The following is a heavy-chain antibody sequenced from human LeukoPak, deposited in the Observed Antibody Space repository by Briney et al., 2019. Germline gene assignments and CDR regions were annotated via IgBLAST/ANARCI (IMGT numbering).Heavy chain of an antibody. D-gene: IGHD3-9*01. V-gene: IGHV1-46*01. CDR1: GYTFTSYY. J-gene: IGHJ4*02. CDR2: INPSGGST. CDR3: ARVRSYDILTGSPVGPLDY. Sequence: ASVKVSCKASGYTFTSYYMHWVRQAPGQGLEWMGIINPSGGSTSYAQKFQGRVTMTRDTSTSTVHMELSSLRSEDTAVYYCARVRSYDILTGSPVGPLDYWGQGTLVTVSS.